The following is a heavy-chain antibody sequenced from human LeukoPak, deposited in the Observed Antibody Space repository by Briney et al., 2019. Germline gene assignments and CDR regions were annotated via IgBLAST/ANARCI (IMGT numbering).Heavy chain of an antibody. D-gene: IGHD4-17*01. CDR3: AKALYGDRGYYYYYGMDV. V-gene: IGHV3-23*01. CDR2: ISGSGGST. CDR1: GFTLSSYA. Sequence: PGGSLRLSCAASGFTLSSYAMSWVRQAPGKGLEWVSAISGSGGSTYYADSVKGRFTISRDSSKNTLYLQMNSQRAEGTAVYYCAKALYGDRGYYYYYGMDVWGQGTTVTVSS. J-gene: IGHJ6*02.